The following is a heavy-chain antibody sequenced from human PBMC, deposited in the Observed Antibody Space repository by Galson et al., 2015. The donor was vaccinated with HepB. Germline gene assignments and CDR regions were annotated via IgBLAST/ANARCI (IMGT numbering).Heavy chain of an antibody. CDR1: GFTFSSYG. J-gene: IGHJ6*03. V-gene: IGHV3-30*18. CDR2: ISYDGSNK. Sequence: SLRLSCAASGFTFSSYGMHWVRQAPGKGLEWVAVISYDGSNKYYADSVKGRFTISRDNSKNTLYLQMNSLRAEDTAVYYCAKDGVAVAGSGLYMDVWGKGTTVTVSS. CDR3: AKDGVAVAGSGLYMDV. D-gene: IGHD6-19*01.